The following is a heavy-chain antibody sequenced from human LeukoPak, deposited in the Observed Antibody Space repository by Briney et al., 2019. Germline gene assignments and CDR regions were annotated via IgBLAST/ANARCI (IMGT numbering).Heavy chain of an antibody. CDR2: IYTVGNT. CDR1: GFTVSSNY. V-gene: IGHV3-53*01. J-gene: IGHJ4*02. Sequence: PGGSLRLSCAASGFTVSSNYMSWVRQAPGRGLEWVSVIYTVGNTYYAESVKGRFTISRDNSKNTLYLPMNSLRAEDTAVYYCERGYSYGYFDYWGQGTLVTVSS. D-gene: IGHD5-18*01. CDR3: ERGYSYGYFDY.